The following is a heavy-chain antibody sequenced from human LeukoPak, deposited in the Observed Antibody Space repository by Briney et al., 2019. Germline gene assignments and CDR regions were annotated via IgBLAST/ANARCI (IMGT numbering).Heavy chain of an antibody. CDR1: GFTFSSYA. Sequence: GGSLTLSCAASGFTFSSYAMSWVRQAPGKGLEWVSSISGSGGSTYYADSVKGRFTISRDNSKNTLYLQMNSLRAEDTAVYYCAKEPFLRYFDWLFPSSYFDYWGQGTLVTVSS. D-gene: IGHD3-9*01. CDR2: ISGSGGST. CDR3: AKEPFLRYFDWLFPSSYFDY. V-gene: IGHV3-23*01. J-gene: IGHJ4*02.